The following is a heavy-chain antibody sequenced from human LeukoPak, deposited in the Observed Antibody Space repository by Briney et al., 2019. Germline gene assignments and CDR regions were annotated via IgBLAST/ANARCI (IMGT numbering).Heavy chain of an antibody. D-gene: IGHD2-15*01. CDR1: GFTVVDYA. J-gene: IGHJ3*01. CDR3: AKVRYCSGGSCYPVAFDF. CDR2: ISGDGSST. Sequence: PGGSLRLSCAASGFTVVDYAMGWVRRAPAEGVGWVSLISGDGSSTYYADSVKRRFTISRDNSKNSLYLQMNILRTWDTALYYCAKVRYCSGGSCYPVAFDFWGQRTMVTVSS. V-gene: IGHV3-43*02.